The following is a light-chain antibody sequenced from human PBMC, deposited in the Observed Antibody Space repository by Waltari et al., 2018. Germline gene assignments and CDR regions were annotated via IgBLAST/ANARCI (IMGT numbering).Light chain of an antibody. V-gene: IGLV2-8*01. Sequence: QSALTQPPSASGSPGQPVTISCSVSSSDVIPYNYLHCYQQHPAKPPKPIIYEVSRRPSGVPDRFSGSKSGNTASLTVSGLQAEDEADYYCSSNAIGSNQFYVFGTGTKVTVL. CDR3: SSNAIGSNQFYV. CDR2: EVS. J-gene: IGLJ1*01. CDR1: SSDVIPYNY.